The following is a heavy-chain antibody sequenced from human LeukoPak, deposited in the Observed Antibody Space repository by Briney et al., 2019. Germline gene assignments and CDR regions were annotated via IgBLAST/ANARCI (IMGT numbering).Heavy chain of an antibody. V-gene: IGHV3-43D*03. CDR1: GFTFDDYA. Sequence: GGSLRLSCAASGFTFDDYAMHWVSHAPGKGLEWVSLISWDGGSTYYADSVKGRFTISRDNSKNSLYLQMNSLRAEDTALYYCAKLEVVPAATRSHDAFDIGGQGTMSPSRQ. D-gene: IGHD2-2*01. CDR2: ISWDGGST. J-gene: IGHJ3*02. CDR3: AKLEVVPAATRSHDAFDI.